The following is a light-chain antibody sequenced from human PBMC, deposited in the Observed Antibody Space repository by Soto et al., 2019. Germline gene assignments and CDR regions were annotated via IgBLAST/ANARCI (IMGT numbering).Light chain of an antibody. Sequence: ESMLTQSPGTLSLSPGERATLSCRASQSVSTRYLAWYQQKPGQAPRLLIYGASIRATGIPDRFSGSGSGTDCTLTISRLAPEDFAVYYCHQFGSSPPAFTFGQGTKLEI. V-gene: IGKV3-20*01. J-gene: IGKJ2*01. CDR2: GAS. CDR1: QSVSTRY. CDR3: HQFGSSPPAFT.